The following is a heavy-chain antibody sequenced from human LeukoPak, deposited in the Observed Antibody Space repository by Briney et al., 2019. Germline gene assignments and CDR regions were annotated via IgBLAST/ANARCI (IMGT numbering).Heavy chain of an antibody. V-gene: IGHV4-39*01. CDR3: ARQDVGEMAVDY. Sequence: SETLSLTCAVSGDSIRSSSYYWGWIRQPPGKGLEWIGSIYHSGSTYYNPSLKSRVTISVDTSKNQFSLKLSSVTAADTAVYYCARQDVGEMAVDYWGQGTLVTVSS. CDR1: GDSIRSSSYY. J-gene: IGHJ4*02. D-gene: IGHD5-24*01. CDR2: IYHSGST.